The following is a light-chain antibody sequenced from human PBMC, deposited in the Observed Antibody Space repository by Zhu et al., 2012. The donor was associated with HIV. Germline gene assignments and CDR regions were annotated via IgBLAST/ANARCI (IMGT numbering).Light chain of an antibody. V-gene: IGKV3-11*01. CDR1: QSFGTT. J-gene: IGKJ4*01. CDR2: DTS. CDR3: QQRSSWPLT. Sequence: EIVMTQSPDTLSVFPGERATLSCRASQSFGTTLAWYQHKPGQAPRLLIYDTSKRATGIPARFSGSGSGTDFTLTISSLEPEDFALYYCQQRSSWPLTFGGGTKVEIK.